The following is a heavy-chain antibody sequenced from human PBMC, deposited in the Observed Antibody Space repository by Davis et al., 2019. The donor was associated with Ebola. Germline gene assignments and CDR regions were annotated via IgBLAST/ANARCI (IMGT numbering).Heavy chain of an antibody. CDR3: ARVGTYRFDP. Sequence: MPSETLSLTCAVYGGSFSGYYWSWIRQPPGKGLEWIGYIYYSWSTNYNPSLKSRVTISVDTSKNQFSLKLSSVTAADTAVYYCARVGTYRFDPWGQGTLVTVSS. V-gene: IGHV4-59*01. J-gene: IGHJ5*02. D-gene: IGHD1-1*01. CDR2: IYYSWST. CDR1: GGSFSGYY.